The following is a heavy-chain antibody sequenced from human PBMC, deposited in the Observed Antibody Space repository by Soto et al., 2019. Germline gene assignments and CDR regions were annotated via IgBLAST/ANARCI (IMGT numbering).Heavy chain of an antibody. V-gene: IGHV4-39*01. CDR1: GGSISSSSYY. CDR3: ARPGYSSSSNWYFDL. CDR2: IYYSGST. D-gene: IGHD6-6*01. J-gene: IGHJ2*01. Sequence: QLQLQESGPGLVKPSETLSLTCTVSGGSISSSSYYWGWIRQPPGKGLEWIGSIYYSGSTYYNPFLKSRGTKTVDTSKNQFSLKLSSVTAADTAVYYCARPGYSSSSNWYFDLWGRGTLVTVSS.